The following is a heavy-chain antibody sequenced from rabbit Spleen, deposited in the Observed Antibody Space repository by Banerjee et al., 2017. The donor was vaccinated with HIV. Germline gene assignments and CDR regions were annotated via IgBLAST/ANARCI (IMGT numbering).Heavy chain of an antibody. J-gene: IGHJ4*01. CDR3: ARWWGGKIYDGNL. D-gene: IGHD4-1*01. Sequence: QSLEESGGGLVKPGASLTLTCTASGFSLSSSYYMCWVRQAPGKGLEWIACIYTDSRGSTYYASWAKGRFTISKTSSTTVTLQMTSLTVADTATYFCARWWGGKIYDGNLWGPGTLVTVS. CDR1: GFSLSSSYY. CDR2: IYTDSRGST. V-gene: IGHV1S40*01.